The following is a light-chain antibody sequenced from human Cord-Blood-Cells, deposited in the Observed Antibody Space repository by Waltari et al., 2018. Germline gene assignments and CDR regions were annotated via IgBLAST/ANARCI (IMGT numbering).Light chain of an antibody. CDR1: SSDVGGYHY. V-gene: IGLV2-8*01. CDR3: SSYVGSNNLV. J-gene: IGLJ2*01. CDR2: EVS. Sequence: QSALTQPTSASGSPGQSVTISCTGTSSDVGGYHYVPWYQQHPGKAPTLMIYEVSKRPSGVPDRFSGSKSGNTASLTVSGLQAEDEADYYCSSYVGSNNLVFGGGTKLTVL.